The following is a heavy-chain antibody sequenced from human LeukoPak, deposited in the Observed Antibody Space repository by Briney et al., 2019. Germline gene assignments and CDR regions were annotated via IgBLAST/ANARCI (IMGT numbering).Heavy chain of an antibody. Sequence: GGSLRLSCAASGFTVSSNYMSWVRQAPGKGLEWVSVIYSGGSTYYADSVKGRFTISRDNSKNTLYLQMNSLRAEDMAVYYCAKDTYYYGSGSYYYLDYWGQGTLVTVSS. CDR3: AKDTYYYGSGSYYYLDY. CDR1: GFTVSSNY. D-gene: IGHD3-10*01. J-gene: IGHJ4*02. CDR2: IYSGGST. V-gene: IGHV3-66*01.